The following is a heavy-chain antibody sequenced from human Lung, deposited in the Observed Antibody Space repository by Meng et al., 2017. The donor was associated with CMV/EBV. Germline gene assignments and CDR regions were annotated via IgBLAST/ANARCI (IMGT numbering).Heavy chain of an antibody. CDR2: INHSGST. V-gene: IGHV4-34*01. J-gene: IGHJ6*02. D-gene: IGHD2-2*01. Sequence: SXTXSLXXAVYGGSFSGYYWSWISQPPGKGLEWIGEINHSGSTNYNPSLKRRVTISVDTSKNQFSLKLSSVTAADTAVYYCARARVVPAHYYGMDVWGQGTXVTVAS. CDR1: GGSFSGYY. CDR3: ARARVVPAHYYGMDV.